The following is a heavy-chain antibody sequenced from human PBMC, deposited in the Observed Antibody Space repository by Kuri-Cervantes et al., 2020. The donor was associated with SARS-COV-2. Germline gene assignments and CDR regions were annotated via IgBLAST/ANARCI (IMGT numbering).Heavy chain of an antibody. CDR3: ARDLLLYYDSSGYHNWFDP. D-gene: IGHD3-22*01. J-gene: IGHJ5*02. CDR1: GGSISSSSYY. CDR2: IYYSGST. Sequence: SETLSLTCTVSGGSISSSSYYWGWIRQPPGKGLEWIGSIYYSGSTYYDPSLKSRVTISVDTSKNQFSLKLSSVTAADTAVYYCARDLLLYYDSSGYHNWFDPWGQGTLVTVSS. V-gene: IGHV4-39*02.